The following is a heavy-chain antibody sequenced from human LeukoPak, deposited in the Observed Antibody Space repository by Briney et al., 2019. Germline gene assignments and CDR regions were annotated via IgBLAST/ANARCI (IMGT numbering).Heavy chain of an antibody. D-gene: IGHD3-22*01. CDR1: GGSFRGYY. Sequence: PSETLSLTCAVYGGSFRGYYWSWIRQPPGKGLEWSGEINHSGSTNYNPSLKSRVTISVDTSKNQFSLKLSSVTAADTAVYYCARGRPPNYYDSSGTYFDYWGQGTLVTVSS. V-gene: IGHV4-34*01. J-gene: IGHJ4*02. CDR3: ARGRPPNYYDSSGTYFDY. CDR2: INHSGST.